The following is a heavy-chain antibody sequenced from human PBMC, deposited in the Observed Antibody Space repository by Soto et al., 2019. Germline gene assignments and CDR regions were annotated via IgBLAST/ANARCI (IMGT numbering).Heavy chain of an antibody. D-gene: IGHD6-19*01. V-gene: IGHV1-8*01. CDR1: GYPFTNYD. CDR3: VNWGRSGWDTGFY. Sequence: QIQLVQSGAAVKKRGATVKVSCKTSGYPFTNYDITSVRQATGQALEWMGYMSTNSSNTGYAQKIQGRVTMTRDTSISTAYMELNSLTSEDTAVYYCVNWGRSGWDTGFYWGQGTLVTASS. CDR2: MSTNSSNT. J-gene: IGHJ4*02.